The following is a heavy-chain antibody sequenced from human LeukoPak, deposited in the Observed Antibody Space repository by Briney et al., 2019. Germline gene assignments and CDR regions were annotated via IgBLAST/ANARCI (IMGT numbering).Heavy chain of an antibody. CDR2: LYSGGHT. CDR1: GFTVSDNY. J-gene: IGHJ6*02. CDR3: ARDLGIVVGTRTAQYYAMDV. Sequence: PGGSLRLSCAASGFTVSDNYMNWVRQAPGKGLEWVSVLYSGGHTYYADSVRGRFTISRDDSKNTLYLQMNSLRAEDTAVYYCARDLGIVVGTRTAQYYAMDVWGQGTTVTVSS. D-gene: IGHD3-22*01. V-gene: IGHV3-53*01.